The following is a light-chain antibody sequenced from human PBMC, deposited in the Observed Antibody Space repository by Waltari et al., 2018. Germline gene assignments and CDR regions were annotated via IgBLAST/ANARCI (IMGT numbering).Light chain of an antibody. CDR1: LSRFSNDNY. CDR3: QQCYTFPYT. V-gene: IGKV4-1*01. Sequence: LSRFSNDNYLDWYQERHGQPPKRLMTWASTPESGVPGRFSGSGSRTDFTLTVSSLQAEDVAVYFCQQCYTFPYTFGQGTKLEIK. CDR2: WAS. J-gene: IGKJ2*01.